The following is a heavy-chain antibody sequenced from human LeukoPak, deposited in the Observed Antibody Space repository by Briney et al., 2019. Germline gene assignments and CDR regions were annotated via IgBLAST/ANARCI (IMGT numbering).Heavy chain of an antibody. CDR1: GFTFTAYH. J-gene: IGHJ5*02. CDR3: ARDVRHRYCSSTSCYRGWFDP. D-gene: IGHD2-2*01. CDR2: INPNSGGT. V-gene: IGHV1-2*02. Sequence: ASVKVSCKASGFTFTAYHMHWVRQAPGQGLEWMGWINPNSGGTNYAQKFQGRVTMTRDTSISTAYMELSGLRSDDTAVYYCARDVRHRYCSSTSCYRGWFDPWGQGTLVTVSS.